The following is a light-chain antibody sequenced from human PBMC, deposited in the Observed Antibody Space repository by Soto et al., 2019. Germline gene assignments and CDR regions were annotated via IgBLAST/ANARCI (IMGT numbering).Light chain of an antibody. CDR3: MQGTQFPLT. Sequence: DIVMTQPPLSSPVTLGQPASISCRSSQSLRLRDGNTYLSWVQQRPGQPPRLLIYKTSDRLSGVPDRFSGSGAGTDFTLRISRVEAEDVGIYYCMQGTQFPLTFGGGTKLEIK. CDR1: QSLRLRDGNTY. CDR2: KTS. J-gene: IGKJ4*01. V-gene: IGKV2-24*01.